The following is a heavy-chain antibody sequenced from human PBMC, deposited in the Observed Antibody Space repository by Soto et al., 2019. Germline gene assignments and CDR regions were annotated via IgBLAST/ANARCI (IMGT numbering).Heavy chain of an antibody. V-gene: IGHV3-30-3*01. CDR1: GFTFSNYA. CDR3: AIDLPASGTFDY. J-gene: IGHJ4*02. D-gene: IGHD6-13*01. CDR2: ISSDGSNK. Sequence: PGGSLRLCCSASGFTFSNYAMQWVRQAPGKGLEWVAVISSDGSNKFYTDSVKGRFTISRDKSKNTLFLQMNSLRADDTAVYYCAIDLPASGTFDYSGQGILVTGSS.